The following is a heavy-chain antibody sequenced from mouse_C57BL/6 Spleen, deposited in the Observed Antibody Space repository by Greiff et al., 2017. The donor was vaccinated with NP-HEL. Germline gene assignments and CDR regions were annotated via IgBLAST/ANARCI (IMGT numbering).Heavy chain of an antibody. V-gene: IGHV5-17*01. CDR1: GFTFSDYG. Sequence: EVHLVESGGGLVKPGGSLKLSCAASGFTFSDYGMHWVRQAPEKGLEWVAYISSGSSTIYYADTVKGRFTISRDNAKNTLFLQMSSLRSEDTAMYDCAGGGLRRGYYAMDYWGQGTSVTVSS. D-gene: IGHD2-4*01. J-gene: IGHJ4*01. CDR3: AGGGLRRGYYAMDY. CDR2: ISSGSSTI.